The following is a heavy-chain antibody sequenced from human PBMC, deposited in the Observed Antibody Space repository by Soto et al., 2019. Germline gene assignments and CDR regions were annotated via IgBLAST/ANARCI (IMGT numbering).Heavy chain of an antibody. J-gene: IGHJ4*02. CDR1: GFTFSSYA. D-gene: IGHD3-22*01. CDR2: INSDGSST. Sequence: GGSLRLSCVASGFTFSSYAMSWVRQAPGKGLEWVSRINSDGSSTSYADSVKGRFTISRDNAKNTLYLQMNSLRAEDTAVYYCARDPTYFYDSSGYYDYWGQGTLVTVSS. CDR3: ARDPTYFYDSSGYYDY. V-gene: IGHV3-74*01.